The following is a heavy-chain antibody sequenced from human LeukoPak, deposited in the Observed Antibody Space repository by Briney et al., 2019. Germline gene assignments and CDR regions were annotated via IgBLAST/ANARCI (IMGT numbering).Heavy chain of an antibody. D-gene: IGHD2-2*02. CDR1: RFTFSSYA. CDR2: ISYDGSNK. J-gene: IGHJ6*02. V-gene: IGHV3-30-3*01. CDR3: ARVDIVVVPAAILSYYGMDV. Sequence: GGSLRLSCAASRFTFSSYAMHWVSQAPGKGLEWVAVISYDGSNKYYADSVKGRFTISRDNSKNTLYLQMNSLRAEDTAVYYCARVDIVVVPAAILSYYGMDVWGQGTTVTVSS.